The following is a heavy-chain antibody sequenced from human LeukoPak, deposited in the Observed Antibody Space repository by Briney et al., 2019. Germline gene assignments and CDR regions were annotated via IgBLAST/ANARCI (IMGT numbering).Heavy chain of an antibody. Sequence: GGSLRLSCAASGFTFSSYRMNWVRQAPGKGLEWVSYISGSGDSIYYADSVKGRFTMSRDDAKNSLYLQMNSLRAEDTAVYYCARVRDAYNYFHYWGQGTLVTVSS. J-gene: IGHJ4*02. CDR2: ISGSGDSI. D-gene: IGHD2-2*01. CDR3: ARVRDAYNYFHY. CDR1: GFTFSSYR. V-gene: IGHV3-48*01.